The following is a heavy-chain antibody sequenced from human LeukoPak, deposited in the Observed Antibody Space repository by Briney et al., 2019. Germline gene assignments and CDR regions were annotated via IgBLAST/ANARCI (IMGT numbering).Heavy chain of an antibody. V-gene: IGHV3-49*03. D-gene: IGHD6-19*01. CDR1: GFTFGDYA. CDR3: TRRYSSGWFYDY. Sequence: GGSLRLSCTASGFTFGDYAMNWFRQAPGKGLEWVGFIRSKTDGGTGEYAASVKGRFTISRDDSKTIAYLQMNSLKTEDTAVYYCTRRYSSGWFYDYWGQGTLVTVSS. J-gene: IGHJ4*02. CDR2: IRSKTDGGTG.